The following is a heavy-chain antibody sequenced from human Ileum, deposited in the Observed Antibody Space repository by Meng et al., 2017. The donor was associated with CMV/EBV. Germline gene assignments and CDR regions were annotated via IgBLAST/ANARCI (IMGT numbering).Heavy chain of an antibody. V-gene: IGHV3-74*01. CDR1: GFTFSTYW. Sequence: GESLKISCAGSGFTFSTYWMHWVRQAPGKGLVWVLRIVRHGTYTIYADSMKGRFTISRDISKNMVFLQMNSLRPEDTAVYYCSKDRFGSGSSTTYYYYGMDVWGQGTTVTVSS. D-gene: IGHD3-10*01. J-gene: IGHJ6*02. CDR3: SKDRFGSGSSTTYYYYGMDV. CDR2: IVRHGTYT.